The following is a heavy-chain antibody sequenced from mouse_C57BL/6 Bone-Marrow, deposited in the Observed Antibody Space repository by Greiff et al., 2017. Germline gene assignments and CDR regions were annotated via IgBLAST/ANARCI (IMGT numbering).Heavy chain of an antibody. CDR3: ARSSEDWFAY. CDR1: GYTFTSYG. Sequence: QVQLQQSGAELARPGASVKLSCKASGYTFTSYGISWVKQRTGQGLEWIGEIYPRSGNTYYNEKFKGKATLAADKSSRSAYMELRSLTSEDSAVYFCARSSEDWFAYWGQGTLVTVSA. CDR2: IYPRSGNT. J-gene: IGHJ3*01. V-gene: IGHV1-81*01.